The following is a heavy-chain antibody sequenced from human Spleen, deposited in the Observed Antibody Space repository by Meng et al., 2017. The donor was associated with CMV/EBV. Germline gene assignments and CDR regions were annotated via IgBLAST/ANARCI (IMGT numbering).Heavy chain of an antibody. J-gene: IGHJ4*02. V-gene: IGHV3-43D*03. CDR3: AKDRGSGWYPDY. CDR2: ISWDGGRI. Sequence: GGSLRLSCAASGFTFDDYAMHWVCQPPGKGLEWVSLISWDGGRINYADSVKGRFTISRDNSKNSLYLQMNSLRAEDTALYYCAKDRGSGWYPDYWGQGTLVTVSS. CDR1: GFTFDDYA. D-gene: IGHD6-19*01.